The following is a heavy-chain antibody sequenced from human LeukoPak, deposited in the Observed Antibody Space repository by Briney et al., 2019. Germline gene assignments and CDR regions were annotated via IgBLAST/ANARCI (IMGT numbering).Heavy chain of an antibody. CDR1: GLTFRRDW. V-gene: IGHV3-7*01. Sequence: GRSLRFSCAASGLTFRRDWMSWVRQAPGKGLEWVAMIKQDGSDKYYVDSVKGRFTISSDNTKNSLNLQMNSLRAEDTAVYYCATLDTAMVTNFGYWGQGTLVTVSS. D-gene: IGHD5-18*01. J-gene: IGHJ4*02. CDR2: IKQDGSDK. CDR3: ATLDTAMVTNFGY.